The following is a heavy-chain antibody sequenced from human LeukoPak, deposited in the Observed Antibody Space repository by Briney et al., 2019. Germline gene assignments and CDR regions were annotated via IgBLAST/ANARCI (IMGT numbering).Heavy chain of an antibody. Sequence: GGSLRLSCAASGFTFSSYRMNWVRQAPGKGLEWVSYISSSSSTIYYAASVKGRFTISRDNAKNSLYLQMNSLRDEDTAVYYCATHLYSDFWSGYYTGVFDYWGQGTLVTVSS. CDR1: GFTFSSYR. J-gene: IGHJ4*02. V-gene: IGHV3-48*02. D-gene: IGHD3-3*01. CDR3: ATHLYSDFWSGYYTGVFDY. CDR2: ISSSSSTI.